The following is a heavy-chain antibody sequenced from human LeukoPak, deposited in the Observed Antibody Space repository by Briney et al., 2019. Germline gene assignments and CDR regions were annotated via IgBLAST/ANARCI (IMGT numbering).Heavy chain of an antibody. D-gene: IGHD2-21*02. V-gene: IGHV3-30*04. CDR2: ISEDGTNK. Sequence: PGGSLRLSCAVSGFTFSRYTMHWVRQAPGKGLEWGTVISEDGTNKFYAESVKGRFTVSRDNSKNMLLLQMNSLRREDTAVYYRVSGDFRFWGQGTLVTVSS. CDR3: VSGDFRF. J-gene: IGHJ4*02. CDR1: GFTFSRYT.